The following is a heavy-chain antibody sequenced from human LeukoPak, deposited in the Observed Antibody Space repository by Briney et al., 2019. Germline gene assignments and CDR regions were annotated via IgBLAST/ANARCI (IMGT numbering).Heavy chain of an antibody. CDR1: GFTFDDYA. D-gene: IGHD1-26*01. CDR2: ISWNSGSI. Sequence: GGSLRLSCAASGFTFDDYAMHWVRQAPGKGLEWDSGISWNSGSIGYADSVKGRFTISRDNAKNSLYLQMNSLRAEDTALYYCAKDGRRVLYSGSYYRDAFDIWGQGTMVTVSS. CDR3: AKDGRRVLYSGSYYRDAFDI. J-gene: IGHJ3*02. V-gene: IGHV3-9*01.